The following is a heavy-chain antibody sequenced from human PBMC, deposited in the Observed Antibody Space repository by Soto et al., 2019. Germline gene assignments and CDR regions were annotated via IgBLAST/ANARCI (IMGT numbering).Heavy chain of an antibody. CDR1: GFTFSSYG. V-gene: IGHV3-30*03. J-gene: IGHJ3*02. CDR3: ARELLRITMIVVVRSDAFDI. CDR2: ISYDGSNK. D-gene: IGHD3-22*01. Sequence: QVQLVESGGGVVQPGRSLRLSCAASGFTFSSYGMHWVRQAPGKGLEWVAVISYDGSNKYYADSVKGRFTISRDNSKNTLYLQMNSLRAEDTAVYYCARELLRITMIVVVRSDAFDIWGQGTMVTVSS.